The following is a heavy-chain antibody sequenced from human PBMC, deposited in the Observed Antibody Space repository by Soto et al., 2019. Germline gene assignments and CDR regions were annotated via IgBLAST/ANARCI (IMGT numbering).Heavy chain of an antibody. V-gene: IGHV3-7*01. CDR2: IKQDGSEK. D-gene: IGHD2-2*01. CDR3: ARETIVVVPAAQRDYYYMDV. J-gene: IGHJ6*03. CDR1: GFTFSSYW. Sequence: GGSLRLSCAASGFTFSSYWMSWARQAPGKGLEWVANIKQDGSEKYYVDSVKGRFTISRDNAKNSLYLQMNSLRAEDTAVYYCARETIVVVPAAQRDYYYMDVWGKGTTVTVSS.